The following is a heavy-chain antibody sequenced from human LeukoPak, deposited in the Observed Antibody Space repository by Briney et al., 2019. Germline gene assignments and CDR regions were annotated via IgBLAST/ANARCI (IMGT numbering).Heavy chain of an antibody. J-gene: IGHJ4*02. Sequence: SETLSLTCTVSGGSISSYYWSWIRQPAGKGLEWIGRIYTSGSTNYNPSLKSRVTMSVDTSKNQFSLKLSSVNAADTAVYYCARGVAGTGEDYFDYWGQGTLVTVSS. CDR3: ARGVAGTGEDYFDY. D-gene: IGHD6-19*01. V-gene: IGHV4-4*07. CDR2: IYTSGST. CDR1: GGSISSYY.